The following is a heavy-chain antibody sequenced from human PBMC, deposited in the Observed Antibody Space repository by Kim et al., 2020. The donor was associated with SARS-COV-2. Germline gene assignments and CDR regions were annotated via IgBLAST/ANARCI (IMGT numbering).Heavy chain of an antibody. Sequence: ADSVKGRFTISRDNSKNTLYLQMNSLRAEDTAVYYCAKIRLSGSWYYFDYWGQGTLVTVSS. CDR3: AKIRLSGSWYYFDY. D-gene: IGHD6-13*01. V-gene: IGHV3-33*06. J-gene: IGHJ4*02.